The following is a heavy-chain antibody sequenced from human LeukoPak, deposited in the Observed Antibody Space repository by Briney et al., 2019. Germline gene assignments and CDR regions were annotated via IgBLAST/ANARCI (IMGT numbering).Heavy chain of an antibody. V-gene: IGHV1-24*01. J-gene: IGHJ4*02. CDR3: ATGAMVYDY. CDR1: GSTLTKIS. D-gene: IGHD3-10*01. CDR2: LSPRDGET. Sequence: GASVKVSRTVSGSTLTKISIDWVRQAPGKGLEWMGSLSPRDGETSHAQKFQGRFNMTADTSTDTAYMEMSSLDSGDTAVYYCATGAMVYDYWGQGTLVIVSS.